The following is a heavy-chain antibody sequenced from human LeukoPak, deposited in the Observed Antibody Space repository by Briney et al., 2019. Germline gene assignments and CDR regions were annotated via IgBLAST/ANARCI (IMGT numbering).Heavy chain of an antibody. CDR3: AKGGDSSGYYEYYFDS. D-gene: IGHD3-22*01. Sequence: GGSLRLSCAASGFTFSNYGMHWVRQAPGKGLEWVAFIRYDGSNKYSADSVKGRFTISRDNSKNTLYLQMNSLRAEDTAVYYCAKGGDSSGYYEYYFDSWGQETLVTVSS. J-gene: IGHJ4*02. V-gene: IGHV3-30*02. CDR1: GFTFSNYG. CDR2: IRYDGSNK.